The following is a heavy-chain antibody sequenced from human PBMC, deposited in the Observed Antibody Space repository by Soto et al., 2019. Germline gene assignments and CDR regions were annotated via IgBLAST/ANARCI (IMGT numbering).Heavy chain of an antibody. CDR1: GFSSSRYA. Sequence: GGSLRLSCAASGFSSSRYAIHWVRQAPGKGLEWVAVISKDGSHKYYLDSVKGRFTISRDNSKNILYLQMNSLRDEDTAVYYCERSRSGAVADSFDFWGQGTLVTVSS. D-gene: IGHD3-10*01. V-gene: IGHV3-30*04. J-gene: IGHJ4*02. CDR2: ISKDGSHK. CDR3: ERSRSGAVADSFDF.